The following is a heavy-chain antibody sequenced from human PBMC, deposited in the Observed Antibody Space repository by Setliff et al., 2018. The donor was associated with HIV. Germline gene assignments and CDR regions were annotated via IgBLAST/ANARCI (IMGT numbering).Heavy chain of an antibody. D-gene: IGHD3-3*01. CDR2: INHSGST. Sequence: SETLSLTCAVYGGSFSEYYWSWVRQPPGKGLEWLGEINHSGSTNYNPSLKSRVTISVDTSKNQFSLKLSSVTAADTAVFYCARGRAETYYDFWGGYSNWFDPWGQGTLVTVSS. V-gene: IGHV4-34*01. CDR1: GGSFSEYY. CDR3: ARGRAETYYDFWGGYSNWFDP. J-gene: IGHJ5*02.